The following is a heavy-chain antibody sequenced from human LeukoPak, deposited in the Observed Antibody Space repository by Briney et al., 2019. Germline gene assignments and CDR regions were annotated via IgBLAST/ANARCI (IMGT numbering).Heavy chain of an antibody. V-gene: IGHV3-21*01. CDR3: ARDGYSYVNGMDV. CDR2: ISSSSSYI. D-gene: IGHD5-18*01. CDR1: GFTFSNYS. J-gene: IGHJ6*02. Sequence: PGRSLRLSCATSGFTFSNYSMNWVRQAPGKGLEWVSSISSSSSYIYYADSVKGRFTISRDNAKNSLYLQMNSLRAEDTAVYYCARDGYSYVNGMDVWGQGTTVTVSS.